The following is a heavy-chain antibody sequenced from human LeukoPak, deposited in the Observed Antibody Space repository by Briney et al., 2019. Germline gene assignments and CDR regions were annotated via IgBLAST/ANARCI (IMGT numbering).Heavy chain of an antibody. V-gene: IGHV3-30-3*02. CDR2: TSSDENFK. Sequence: PGGSLRLSCAASGFTFSSYSMHWVRQAPGKGLEWVAVTSSDENFKYYADSVRGRLTISRDNSKNTLYLQMNSLRAEDTAVYYCAKRHGYDNDWLDYWGQGTLVTVSS. D-gene: IGHD3-22*01. CDR1: GFTFSSYS. J-gene: IGHJ4*02. CDR3: AKRHGYDNDWLDY.